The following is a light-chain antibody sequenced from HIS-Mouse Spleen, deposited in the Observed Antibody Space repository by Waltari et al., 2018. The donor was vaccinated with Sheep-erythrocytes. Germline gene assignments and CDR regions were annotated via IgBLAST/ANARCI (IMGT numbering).Light chain of an antibody. Sequence: QSALTQPASVSGSPGQSITIPCTGTRRDVGSYNLVSWYQQNPGKAPKLMIYEGSKRPSGVSNRFSGSKSGNTASLTISGLQAEDEADYYCCSYAGSSTPWVFGGGTKLTVL. J-gene: IGLJ3*02. CDR2: EGS. CDR1: RRDVGSYNL. CDR3: CSYAGSSTPWV. V-gene: IGLV2-23*01.